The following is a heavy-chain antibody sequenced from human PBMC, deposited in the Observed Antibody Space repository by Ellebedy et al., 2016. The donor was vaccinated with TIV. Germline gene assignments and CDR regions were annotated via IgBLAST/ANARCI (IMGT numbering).Heavy chain of an antibody. D-gene: IGHD6-19*01. Sequence: PSETLSLTCTVSGGSINTYYWSWIRQPPGKGLEWIGYIYYSGSTNYNPSLKSRVTISVDTSKSQFSLKLSSVTAADTAVYYCARAAGWYDPYYYYYGMDVWGQGTTVTVSS. CDR3: ARAAGWYDPYYYYYGMDV. V-gene: IGHV4-59*01. CDR2: IYYSGST. J-gene: IGHJ6*02. CDR1: GGSINTYY.